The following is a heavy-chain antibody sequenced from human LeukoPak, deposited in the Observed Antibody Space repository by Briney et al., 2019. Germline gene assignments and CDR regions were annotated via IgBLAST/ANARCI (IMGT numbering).Heavy chain of an antibody. J-gene: IGHJ6*03. D-gene: IGHD1-26*01. CDR3: TTDISVGAPNYYYYYMXV. V-gene: IGHV3-15*01. CDR1: GFTFINAW. Sequence: PGGSLRLSCAASGFTFINAWMNWVRKAPGKGLEWVGRIKSKTDGGTTDYAAPVKGRFTISRDDSKNTLYLQMNSLKTEDTAVYYCTTDISVGAPNYYYYYMXVWGXXTTVTVSS. CDR2: IKSKTDGGTT.